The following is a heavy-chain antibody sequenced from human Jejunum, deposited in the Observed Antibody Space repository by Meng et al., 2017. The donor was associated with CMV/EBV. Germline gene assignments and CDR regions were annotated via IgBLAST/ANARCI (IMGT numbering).Heavy chain of an antibody. CDR2: INNDGGAT. D-gene: IGHD6-6*01. CDR1: AFTFSAYW. CDR3: AREQSSSYAFDI. V-gene: IGHV3-74*03. Sequence: ASAFTFSAYWMHWVRQAAGKGLVWVSHINNDGGATVYAESVKDRYTISRDNAKNTLSLQMNSMSGEDTAVYYCAREQSSSYAFDIWGQGTVVTVSS. J-gene: IGHJ3*02.